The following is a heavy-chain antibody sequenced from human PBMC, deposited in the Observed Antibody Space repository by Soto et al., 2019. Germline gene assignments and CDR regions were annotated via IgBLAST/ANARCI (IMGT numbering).Heavy chain of an antibody. CDR2: MSYDGSDT. CDR1: GFIFSNHG. J-gene: IGHJ4*02. Sequence: QVQLGDSGGGGVQPGRSLRLSCVGSGFIFSNHGMHVVRQTPGKGLEWVAFMSYDGSDTFYADSVKGRFTFSRDNSKNTLFLHMSNLRAEDTAMYYCTIVRVADSALDHWGQGTLVTVSS. V-gene: IGHV3-30*03. D-gene: IGHD3-10*02. CDR3: TIVRVADSALDH.